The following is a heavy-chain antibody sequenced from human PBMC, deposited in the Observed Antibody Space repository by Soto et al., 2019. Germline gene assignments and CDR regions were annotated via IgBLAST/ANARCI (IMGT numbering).Heavy chain of an antibody. Sequence: RLSCAASGFTFEDYAMHWVRQAPGKGLEWVSGISWNSGSIGYADSVKGRFTISRDNAKNSLYLQMNSLRAEDTALYYCAKDATLYSSSRSGLDYWGQGPLVTVSS. V-gene: IGHV3-9*01. J-gene: IGHJ4*02. CDR2: ISWNSGSI. CDR3: AKDATLYSSSRSGLDY. D-gene: IGHD6-13*01. CDR1: GFTFEDYA.